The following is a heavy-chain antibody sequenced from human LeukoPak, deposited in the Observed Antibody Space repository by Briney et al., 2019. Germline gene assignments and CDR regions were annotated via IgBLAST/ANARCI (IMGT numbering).Heavy chain of an antibody. D-gene: IGHD5-12*01. Sequence: PGGSLRLSCAASGFTFSNAWMSWVRQAPGKGLEWVCRIKSKTDGGTTDYAAPVKGRFTISRDDSKNTLYLQMNSLKTEDTAVYYCTTTTGGWLRDYWGQGTLVTVSS. CDR3: TTTTGGWLRDY. V-gene: IGHV3-15*01. CDR1: GFTFSNAW. J-gene: IGHJ4*02. CDR2: IKSKTDGGTT.